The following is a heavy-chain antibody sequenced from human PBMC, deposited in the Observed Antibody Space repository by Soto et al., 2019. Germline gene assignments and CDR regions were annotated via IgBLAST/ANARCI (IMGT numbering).Heavy chain of an antibody. V-gene: IGHV3-23*01. CDR3: AKMAWLGDPPGGDF. CDR2: ISATGTIS. D-gene: IGHD3-10*01. Sequence: EVQLLESGGGFIQPGGSLGLSCAASGFTFSNSVMAWVRQAPGKGLEWVSAISATGTISFYGDSVKGRFTVSRDNSKDTIYLHMGSLRADDTALYYCAKMAWLGDPPGGDFWGQGTLVTVSS. CDR1: GFTFSNSV. J-gene: IGHJ4*02.